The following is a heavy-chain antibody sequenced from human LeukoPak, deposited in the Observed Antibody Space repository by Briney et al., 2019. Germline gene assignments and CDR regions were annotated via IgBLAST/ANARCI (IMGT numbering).Heavy chain of an antibody. V-gene: IGHV4-61*02. CDR1: GGSISSGSYC. J-gene: IGHJ4*02. D-gene: IGHD2-15*01. Sequence: SQTLSLTCTVSGGSISSGSYCWSWIRQPAGKGLEWIGRIYTSGSTNYNPSLKSRVTISVDTSKNQFSLKLSSVTAADTAVYYCAGYYCSGGSCYFGYWGQGTLVTVSS. CDR3: AGYYCSGGSCYFGY. CDR2: IYTSGST.